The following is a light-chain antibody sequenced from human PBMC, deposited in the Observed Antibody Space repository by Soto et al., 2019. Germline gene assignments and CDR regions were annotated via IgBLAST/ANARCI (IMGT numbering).Light chain of an antibody. CDR3: QQSHSAPWT. J-gene: IGKJ1*01. Sequence: DIQMTQSPSTLSASVGGRVTITCRASQSISTYLNWYQQKPGKAPRLLIYAASSLQSGVPSRFSGSGSETDFTLTISSLQPEDFASYFCQQSHSAPWTFGQGTKVDI. CDR2: AAS. CDR1: QSISTY. V-gene: IGKV1-39*01.